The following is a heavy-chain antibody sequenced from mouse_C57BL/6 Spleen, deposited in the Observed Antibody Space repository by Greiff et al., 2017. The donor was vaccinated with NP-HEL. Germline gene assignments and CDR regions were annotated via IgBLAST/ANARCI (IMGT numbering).Heavy chain of an antibody. CDR1: GYSFTGYY. CDR2: IYPYNGVS. V-gene: IGHV1-31*01. CDR3: AKGITTVVAKAMDY. Sequence: VQLQQSGPELVKPGASVKISCKASGYSFTGYYMHWVKQSHGNILDWIGYIYPYNGVSSYNQKFKGKATLTVDKSSSTAYMELRSLTSEDSAVYYCAKGITTVVAKAMDYWGQGTSVTVSS. D-gene: IGHD1-1*01. J-gene: IGHJ4*01.